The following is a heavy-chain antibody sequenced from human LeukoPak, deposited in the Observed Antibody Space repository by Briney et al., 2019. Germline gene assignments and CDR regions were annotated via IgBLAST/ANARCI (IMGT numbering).Heavy chain of an antibody. CDR2: ISSGSDHI. CDR3: ATCRGGNLDHSAYY. D-gene: IGHD2-15*01. Sequence: GGSLTLTCVVSGFTLSSNSWNWVGQAPGKGLEWVASISSGSDHIYYADSVKGRFTISRDNARNSLYLQMDSLRVEDTAVFYCATCRGGNLDHSAYYSGQGTLVTVSS. V-gene: IGHV3-21*01. CDR1: GFTLSSNS. J-gene: IGHJ4*02.